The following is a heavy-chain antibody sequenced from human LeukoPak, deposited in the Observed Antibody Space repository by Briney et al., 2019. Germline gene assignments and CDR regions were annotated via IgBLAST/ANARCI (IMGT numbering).Heavy chain of an antibody. CDR2: IGYTSTDK. V-gene: IGHV3-21*01. D-gene: IGHD1-26*01. Sequence: RPGGSLRLSCAASGFSFSTSTMNWVRQAPGKGLDWVSSIGYTSTDKYYVASVKGRFTISRDNAANSLSLQMTSLRAEDSAVYYCARVGSGSYDHNLYFDYWGQGTLVTVSS. CDR3: ARVGSGSYDHNLYFDY. J-gene: IGHJ4*02. CDR1: GFSFSTST.